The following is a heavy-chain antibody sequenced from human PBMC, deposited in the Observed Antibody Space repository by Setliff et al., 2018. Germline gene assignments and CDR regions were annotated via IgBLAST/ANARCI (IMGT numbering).Heavy chain of an antibody. V-gene: IGHV1-8*02. D-gene: IGHD6-13*01. J-gene: IGHJ6*03. CDR3: ATAPLPAGYLYYYYMDV. CDR1: GYTFTSYD. CDR2: MNPNSGNT. Sequence: GASVKVSCKASGYTFTSYDINWVRQATGQGLEWMGWMNPNSGNTGYAQKFQGRVTMTRNTSISTAYMELSSLRSEDTAVYYCATAPLPAGYLYYYYMDVWGKGTTVTVSS.